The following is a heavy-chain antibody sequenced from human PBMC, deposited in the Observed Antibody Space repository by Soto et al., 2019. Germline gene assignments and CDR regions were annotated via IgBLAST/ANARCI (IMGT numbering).Heavy chain of an antibody. J-gene: IGHJ4*02. Sequence: GASVKVSCKASGYSFKDHYMHWVRQAPGRGLEWVGIINPSGEHTNYAQQFRGRVAMTRDTSTSTAYMELRSLRSEDTAVYFCARISCKGGSCYFDFDHWGQGTLVTGSS. D-gene: IGHD2-15*01. V-gene: IGHV1-46*02. CDR2: INPSGEHT. CDR1: GYSFKDHY. CDR3: ARISCKGGSCYFDFDH.